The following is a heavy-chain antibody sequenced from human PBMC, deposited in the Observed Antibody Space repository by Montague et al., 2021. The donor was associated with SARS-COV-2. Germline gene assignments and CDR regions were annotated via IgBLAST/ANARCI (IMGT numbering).Heavy chain of an antibody. CDR3: AKGIAAAGIGLYYYYYGMDV. J-gene: IGHJ6*02. V-gene: IGHV3-9*01. CDR2: ISWNSGSI. D-gene: IGHD6-13*01. Sequence: SLRFSCAASGFTFDDYAMHWVRQAPGKGLEWVSGISWNSGSIGYADSVKGRFTISRDNAKNSLYLQMNSLRAEDTALYYCAKGIAAAGIGLYYYYYGMDVWGQGTTVTVSS. CDR1: GFTFDDYA.